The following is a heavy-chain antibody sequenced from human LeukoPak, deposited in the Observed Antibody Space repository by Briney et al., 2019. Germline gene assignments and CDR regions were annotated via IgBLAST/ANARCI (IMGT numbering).Heavy chain of an antibody. CDR3: ARENWVYYYDSSGYYPSLDY. Sequence: SETLSLTCTVSGVSISSSNSYWGWIRQPPGKGLEWIGSIYYSGSTYYNPSLKSRVTISVDTSKNQFSLKLSSVTAADTAVYYCARENWVYYYDSSGYYPSLDYWGQGTLVTVSS. V-gene: IGHV4-39*07. J-gene: IGHJ4*02. D-gene: IGHD3-22*01. CDR2: IYYSGST. CDR1: GVSISSSNSY.